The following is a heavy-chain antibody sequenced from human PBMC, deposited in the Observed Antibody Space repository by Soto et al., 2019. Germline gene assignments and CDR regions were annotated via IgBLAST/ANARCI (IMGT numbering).Heavy chain of an antibody. CDR3: AKGGSSSARYFDY. Sequence: SLRLSCAASGFTFSGYGMHWVRQAPGKGLGWVAVISYDGSNQYYADSVKGRFTISRDNSKSTLYLQMNSLRAEDSAMYYCAKGGSSSARYFDYWGQGTLVTVSS. J-gene: IGHJ4*02. D-gene: IGHD6-6*01. CDR1: GFTFSGYG. V-gene: IGHV3-30*18. CDR2: ISYDGSNQ.